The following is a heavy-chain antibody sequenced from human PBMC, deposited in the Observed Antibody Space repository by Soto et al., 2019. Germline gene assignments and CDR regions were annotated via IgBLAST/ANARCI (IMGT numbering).Heavy chain of an antibody. J-gene: IGHJ5*02. V-gene: IGHV3-53*01. CDR2: IYTGGST. D-gene: IGHD4-17*01. CDR1: GFTVSRDY. Sequence: EVQLVESGGGLIQPGGSLRPSCAASGFTVSRDYMSWVRQAPGKGLEWVSVIYTGGSTYYADSVKGRFTFSRDNSKNTLYLQMNILRAEDTAGYYCARAYGGNPALFDPWGQGTLVTGSS. CDR3: ARAYGGNPALFDP.